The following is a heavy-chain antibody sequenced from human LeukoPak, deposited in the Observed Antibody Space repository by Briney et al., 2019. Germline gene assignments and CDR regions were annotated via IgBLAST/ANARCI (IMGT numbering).Heavy chain of an antibody. V-gene: IGHV4-38-2*02. Sequence: SETLSLTCTVSGYSISSGYYWGWIRQPPGKGLEWIGSIYHSGSTNYNPSLKSRVTISVDTSKNQFSLKLSSVTAADTAVYYCAREDYVWGSYYYYFDYWGQGTLVTVSS. J-gene: IGHJ4*02. CDR1: GYSISSGYY. CDR2: IYHSGST. CDR3: AREDYVWGSYYYYFDY. D-gene: IGHD3-16*01.